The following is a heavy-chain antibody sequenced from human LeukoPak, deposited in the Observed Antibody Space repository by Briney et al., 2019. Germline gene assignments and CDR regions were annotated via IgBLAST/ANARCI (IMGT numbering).Heavy chain of an antibody. CDR1: GGTFSSYA. Sequence: GASVKVSCKASGGTFSSYAISWVRQAPGQGLEWMGGIIPIFGTANYAQKFQGRVTITADESTSTAYMELSSLRSEDTAVYYCARPDSSSELHYYYGMDVWGQGTTVTVSS. CDR3: ARPDSSSELHYYYGMDV. D-gene: IGHD6-13*01. J-gene: IGHJ6*02. V-gene: IGHV1-69*13. CDR2: IIPIFGTA.